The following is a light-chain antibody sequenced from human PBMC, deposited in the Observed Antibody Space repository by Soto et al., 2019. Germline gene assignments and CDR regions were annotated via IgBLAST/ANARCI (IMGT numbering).Light chain of an antibody. J-gene: IGKJ4*01. CDR2: DAY. CDR1: QSVFGY. CDR3: QERSDSPPLT. Sequence: VLTQSPATLSLSPGDRATISCRASQSVFGYLAWYQHKPGQAPRLLIYDAYKRATGVPARFSGSGSETDFTLIISCLEPEDFAVYYCQERSDSPPLTFGGGTKVDIK. V-gene: IGKV3-11*01.